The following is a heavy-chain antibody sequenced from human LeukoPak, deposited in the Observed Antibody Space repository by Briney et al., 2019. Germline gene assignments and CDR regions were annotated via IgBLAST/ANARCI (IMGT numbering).Heavy chain of an antibody. CDR2: ITGSGGST. CDR1: GFTFSSYA. Sequence: GGSLRLSCAASGFTFSSYAMSWVRQAPGKGLEWVSSITGSGGSTYYADSVKGRFTISRDNSKNTLYLQMSSLRAEDTALYYCAKGTGSAWYDAFDIWGQGTMVTVSS. J-gene: IGHJ3*02. CDR3: AKGTGSAWYDAFDI. V-gene: IGHV3-23*01. D-gene: IGHD6-19*01.